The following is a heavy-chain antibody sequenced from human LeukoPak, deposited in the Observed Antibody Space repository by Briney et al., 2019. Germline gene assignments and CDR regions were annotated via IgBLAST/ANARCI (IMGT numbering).Heavy chain of an antibody. Sequence: VKPSEPLSLTCTVSGGSISNYHWSWIRQPAGKGLEWIGQIHTSGTTNYNPPLKSRVSMSIDTTEDQVSLTIRSVTAADTAFYYCARRDISSGWSFDYWGQGTLVTVSS. V-gene: IGHV4-4*07. D-gene: IGHD6-19*01. CDR3: ARRDISSGWSFDY. CDR2: IHTSGTT. CDR1: GGSISNYH. J-gene: IGHJ4*02.